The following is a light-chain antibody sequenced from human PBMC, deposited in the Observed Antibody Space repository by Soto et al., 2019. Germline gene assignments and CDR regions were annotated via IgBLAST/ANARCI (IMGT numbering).Light chain of an antibody. Sequence: QSVLTQPPSASGTPGQRVTISCSGSSSNIGSKTVNWYQQLPGTAPKLLIYSNYQRPSGVPDRFSGSKSGTSASLAISGLQFEEGVVYYCSPGKAGRKGYVSGTGTKVPVL. CDR2: SNY. CDR3: SPGKAGRKGYV. J-gene: IGLJ1*01. CDR1: SSNIGSKT. V-gene: IGLV1-44*01.